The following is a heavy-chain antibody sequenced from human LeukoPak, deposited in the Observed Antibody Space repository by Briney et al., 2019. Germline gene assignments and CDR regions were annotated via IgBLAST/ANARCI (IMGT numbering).Heavy chain of an antibody. CDR3: ARNSYSLHVWFDP. V-gene: IGHV4-34*01. D-gene: IGHD2-21*01. Sequence: SETLSLTCAVYGGSFSGYYWSWIRQPPGKGLEWIGEINHSGSTNYNPSLKSRVTISVDTSKNQFSLKLSSVTAADTAVYYCARNSYSLHVWFDPWGQGTLVTVSS. CDR1: GGSFSGYY. J-gene: IGHJ5*02. CDR2: INHSGST.